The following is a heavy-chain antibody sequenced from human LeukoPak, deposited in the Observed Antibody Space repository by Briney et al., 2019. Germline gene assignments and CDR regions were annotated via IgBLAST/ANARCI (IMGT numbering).Heavy chain of an antibody. J-gene: IGHJ4*02. Sequence: GGSLRLSCAASGFTFSSYAMHWVRQAPGKGLEYVSAISSNGGSTYYADPVKGRFTISRDNSKNTLYLQMGSLRAEDMAVYYCARATMVRGVPLFDYWGQGTLVTVSS. CDR3: ARATMVRGVPLFDY. CDR1: GFTFSSYA. D-gene: IGHD3-10*01. V-gene: IGHV3-64*02. CDR2: ISSNGGST.